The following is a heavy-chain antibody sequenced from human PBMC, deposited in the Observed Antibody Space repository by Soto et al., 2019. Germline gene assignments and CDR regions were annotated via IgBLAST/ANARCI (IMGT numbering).Heavy chain of an antibody. CDR1: VYSFTDYH. CDR2: SKPKSGGK. D-gene: IGHD2-8*01. V-gene: IGHV1-2*04. CDR3: ARGDSTDCSNGVCSFFYNHDMDV. J-gene: IGHJ6*02. Sequence: GASVNVSCKPSVYSFTDYHIHWVRQAPGQGLEWLGRSKPKSGGKSTAQKFQGWGTMTTDTYISTASMELTRLTSDDTAIYYCARGDSTDCSNGVCSFFYNHDMDVWGQGTTVTVSS.